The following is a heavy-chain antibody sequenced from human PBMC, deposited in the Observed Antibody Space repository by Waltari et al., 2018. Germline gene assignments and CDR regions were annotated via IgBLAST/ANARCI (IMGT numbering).Heavy chain of an antibody. CDR3: ARLAHPYDILTGSDY. V-gene: IGHV3-30-3*01. CDR2: ISYDGSNK. CDR1: GFTFSSSA. D-gene: IGHD3-9*01. Sequence: QVQLVESGGGVVQPGRSLRLSCAASGFTFSSSAMPWVRQAPGKGLEWVAVISYDGSNKYYADSVKGRFTISRDNSKNTLYLQMNSLRAEDTAVYYCARLAHPYDILTGSDYWGQGTLVTVSS. J-gene: IGHJ4*02.